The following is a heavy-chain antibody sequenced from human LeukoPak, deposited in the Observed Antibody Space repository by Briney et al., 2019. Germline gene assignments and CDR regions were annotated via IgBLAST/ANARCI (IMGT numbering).Heavy chain of an antibody. V-gene: IGHV1-3*01. CDR1: GYTFTSYY. CDR3: ARVYCSGGSCYLDY. D-gene: IGHD2-15*01. J-gene: IGHJ4*02. Sequence: GASVKVSCKASGYTFTSYYMHWVRQAPGQRLKWMGWINAGNGNTKYSQKFQGRVTITRDTSASTAYMELSSLRSEDTAVYYCARVYCSGGSCYLDYWGQGTLVTVSS. CDR2: INAGNGNT.